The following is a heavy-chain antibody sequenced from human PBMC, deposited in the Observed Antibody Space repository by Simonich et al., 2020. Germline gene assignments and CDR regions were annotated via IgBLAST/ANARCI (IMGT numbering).Heavy chain of an antibody. V-gene: IGHV1-18*01. Sequence: QVQLVQSGAEVKKPGASVKVSCKASGYTFTSYGISWVRQAPGQGLEWMGWNSSDNGNKNYADNLQGRVTLTTDTSTSTAYMELRSLRSDDTAVYYCARDQGGRAAAATDYWGQGTLVTVSS. J-gene: IGHJ4*02. D-gene: IGHD6-13*01. CDR2: NSSDNGNK. CDR1: GYTFTSYG. CDR3: ARDQGGRAAAATDY.